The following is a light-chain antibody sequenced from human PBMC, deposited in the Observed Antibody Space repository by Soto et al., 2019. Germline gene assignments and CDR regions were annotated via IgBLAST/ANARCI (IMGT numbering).Light chain of an antibody. CDR3: SSYESSHYV. V-gene: IGLV2-14*01. CDR1: SSDIGGYNS. J-gene: IGLJ1*01. Sequence: QSVLTQPASVSGSPGQSITISCTGTSSDIGGYNSVSWYQQHPGKAPKLMIYEVTNRPSGVSSRFSGSKSGNTASLTISGLQTEDEDDYYCSSYESSHYVLGNGTKLTVL. CDR2: EVT.